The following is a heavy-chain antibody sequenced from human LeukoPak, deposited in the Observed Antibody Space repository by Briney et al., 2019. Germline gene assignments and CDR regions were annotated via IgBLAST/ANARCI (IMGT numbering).Heavy chain of an antibody. CDR3: ARDPAYYDSSGYYLSYYMDV. J-gene: IGHJ6*03. CDR1: GGTFSSYA. Sequence: GASVKVSCKASGGTFSSYAISWVRQAPGQGLEWMGGIIPIFGTANYAQKFQGRVTITTDESTSTAYMELSSLRSEDTAVYYCARDPAYYDSSGYYLSYYMDVWGKGTTVTVSS. D-gene: IGHD3-22*01. V-gene: IGHV1-69*05. CDR2: IIPIFGTA.